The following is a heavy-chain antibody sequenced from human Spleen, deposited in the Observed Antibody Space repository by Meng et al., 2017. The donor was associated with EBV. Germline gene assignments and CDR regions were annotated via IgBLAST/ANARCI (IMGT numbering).Heavy chain of an antibody. CDR2: LLYSGRH. D-gene: IGHD3-22*01. V-gene: IGHV4-30-2*01. CDR1: GGIHRSGGYS. Sequence: QLPLQEFRSGLGEPFPAPFLSRHVLGGIHRSGGYSWGLVRPPTGKGLELIWDLLYSGRHYFHPSLKSRGTISVDRSQHPFSLKLAFVTPADTAVYYWAKDSHGYFFFDFWGPGTLVTVSS. J-gene: IGHJ4*02. CDR3: AKDSHGYFFFDF.